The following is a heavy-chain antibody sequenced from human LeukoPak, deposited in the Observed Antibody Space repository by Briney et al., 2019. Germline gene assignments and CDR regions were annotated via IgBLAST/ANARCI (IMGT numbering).Heavy chain of an antibody. Sequence: GGSLRLSCAASGFTFSSYGMHWVRQAPGKGLEWVAVISYDGSNKYYADSVKGRFSISRDNSKNTLYLQMNSLRPEDTAVYYCARRRLIAVADTSAFDYWGQGTLVTVSS. CDR1: GFTFSSYG. CDR3: ARRRLIAVADTSAFDY. CDR2: ISYDGSNK. V-gene: IGHV3-30*03. J-gene: IGHJ4*02. D-gene: IGHD6-19*01.